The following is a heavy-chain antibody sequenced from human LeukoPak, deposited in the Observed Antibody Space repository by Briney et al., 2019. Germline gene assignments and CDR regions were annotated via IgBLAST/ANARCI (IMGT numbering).Heavy chain of an antibody. CDR1: GGSFSGYY. V-gene: IGHV4-34*01. J-gene: IGHJ4*02. CDR3: ARGTLYSGWSYYLDY. CDR2: INHSGST. Sequence: PSETLSLTCAVYGGSFSGYYWSWIRQPPGKVLEWIGEINHSGSTNYNPSLKSRVTISVDTSKNQFSLKLSSVTAADTAVYYCARGTLYSGWSYYLDYWGQGTLVTVSS. D-gene: IGHD6-19*01.